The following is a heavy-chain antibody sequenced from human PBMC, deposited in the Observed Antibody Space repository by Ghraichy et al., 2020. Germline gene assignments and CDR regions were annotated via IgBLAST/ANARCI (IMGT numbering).Heavy chain of an antibody. D-gene: IGHD1-26*01. CDR1: GFTFSSYA. Sequence: GGSLRLSCAASGFTFSSYAMSWVRQAPGKGLEWVSAISGSGGSTYYADSVKGRFTISRDNSKNTLYLQMNSLRAEDTAVYYCAKVWDEGATFDYYFDYWGQGTLVTVSS. CDR2: ISGSGGST. V-gene: IGHV3-23*01. CDR3: AKVWDEGATFDYYFDY. J-gene: IGHJ4*02.